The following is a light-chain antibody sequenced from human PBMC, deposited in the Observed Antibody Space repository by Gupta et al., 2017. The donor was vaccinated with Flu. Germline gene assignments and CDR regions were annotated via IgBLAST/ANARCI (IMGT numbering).Light chain of an antibody. CDR2: WAS. CDR1: QSVLYSSNNKNY. V-gene: IGKV4-1*01. J-gene: IGKJ4*01. Sequence: DIVMLQSPESLPVSLGARPTINCKSSQSVLYSSNNKNYLAWYQQKPGQPPKLLIYWASTRESGVPDRFSGSGSGTDFTLTISGLQAEDVAVYYCQQYYSTPLTCGGGTKVEIK. CDR3: QQYYSTPLT.